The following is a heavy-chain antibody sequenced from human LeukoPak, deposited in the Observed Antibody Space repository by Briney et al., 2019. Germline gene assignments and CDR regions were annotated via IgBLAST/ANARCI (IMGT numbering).Heavy chain of an antibody. CDR3: ARGRHCSDGSFYSQWFDP. J-gene: IGHJ5*02. D-gene: IGHD2-15*01. V-gene: IGHV1-2*02. CDR1: GYTFTGYY. Sequence: ASVKVSCTASGYTFTGYYMDWVRQAPGQGLEWMGWINPNSGGTNNAQEFQGRVSMTRATSISTAYMELSRLRSEDRAVYYCARGRHCSDGSFYSQWFDPWGQGTLVTVSS. CDR2: INPNSGGT.